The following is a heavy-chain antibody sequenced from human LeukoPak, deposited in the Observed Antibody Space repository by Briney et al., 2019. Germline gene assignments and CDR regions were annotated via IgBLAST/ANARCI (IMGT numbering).Heavy chain of an antibody. CDR2: IYPGDSDS. Sequence: GESLKTSFQGLGCSFKRKWIGWGRPMPGKGLEWMGIIYPGDSDSRYSPSFQGQVTISADKSISTAYLPSSSLKASYTAMYYSARPQGLRCAFDIWGQGTMVTVSS. V-gene: IGHV5-51*01. J-gene: IGHJ3*02. CDR1: GCSFKRKW. D-gene: IGHD3-22*01. CDR3: ARPQGLRCAFDI.